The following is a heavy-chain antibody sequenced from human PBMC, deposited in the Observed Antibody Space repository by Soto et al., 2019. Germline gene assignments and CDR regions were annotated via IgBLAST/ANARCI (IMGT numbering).Heavy chain of an antibody. V-gene: IGHV3-23*01. CDR1: GFTFSSYA. Sequence: LRLSCAASGFTFSSYAMSWVRQAPGKGLEWVSAISGSGGSTYYADSVKGRFTISRDNSKNTLYLQMNSLRAEDTTVYYCAKERRRYNWNYEEYYYYGMDVWGQGTTVTVSS. J-gene: IGHJ6*02. CDR3: AKERRRYNWNYEEYYYYGMDV. D-gene: IGHD1-7*01. CDR2: ISGSGGST.